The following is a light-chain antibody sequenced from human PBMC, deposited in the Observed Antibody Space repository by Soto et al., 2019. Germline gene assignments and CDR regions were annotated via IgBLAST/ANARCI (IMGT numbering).Light chain of an antibody. CDR3: QQYGSSSLT. CDR1: QSVTSEQ. CDR2: GAS. Sequence: EIVLTQSPGTLSLSPGERPTLSCRASQSVTSEQFAWYQQKPGQAPRLLIYGASSRATGIPDRFSGSGSGTDFTLIISRLEPEDFAVYYCQQYGSSSLTFGGGTKVEIK. V-gene: IGKV3-20*01. J-gene: IGKJ4*02.